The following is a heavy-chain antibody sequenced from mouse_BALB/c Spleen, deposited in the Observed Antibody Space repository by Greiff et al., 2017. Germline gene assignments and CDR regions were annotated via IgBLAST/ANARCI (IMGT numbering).Heavy chain of an antibody. CDR3: ALYDGYYAMDY. D-gene: IGHD2-3*01. CDR1: GYSITSDYA. CDR2: ISYSGST. V-gene: IGHV3-2*02. Sequence: DVKLQESGPGLVKPSQSLSLTCTVTGYSITSDYAWNWIRQFPGNKLEWMGYISYSGSTSYNPSLKSRISITRDTSKNQFFLQLNSVTTEDTATYYCALYDGYYAMDYGGQGTSVTVAS. J-gene: IGHJ4*01.